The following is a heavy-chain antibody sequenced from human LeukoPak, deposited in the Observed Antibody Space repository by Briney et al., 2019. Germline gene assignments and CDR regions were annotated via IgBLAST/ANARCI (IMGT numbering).Heavy chain of an antibody. Sequence: GGSLRLSCAASGFTFSRYWMLWVRHAPGKGLVWVSRINEDGSTTSYADSVKGRFTIYRDNAKNTLYLQMNGLRDEDTAVYYCARGGLEPVDYWGQGTRVTVPS. D-gene: IGHD1-14*01. CDR2: INEDGSTT. V-gene: IGHV3-74*01. CDR3: ARGGLEPVDY. J-gene: IGHJ4*02. CDR1: GFTFSRYW.